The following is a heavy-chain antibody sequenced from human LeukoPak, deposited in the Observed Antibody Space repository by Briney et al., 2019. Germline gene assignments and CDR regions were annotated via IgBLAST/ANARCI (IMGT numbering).Heavy chain of an antibody. V-gene: IGHV3-30*18. CDR1: GFTFSSYG. CDR2: ISYDGSNK. J-gene: IGHJ4*02. Sequence: GRSLRLSCAASGFTFSSYGMHWVRQAPGEGLEWVAVISYDGSNKYYADSVKGRFTISRDNSKNTLYLQMNSLRAEDTVVYYCAKDLLQDRPLWFGELYPDYWGQGTLVTVSS. CDR3: AKDLLQDRPLWFGELYPDY. D-gene: IGHD3-10*01.